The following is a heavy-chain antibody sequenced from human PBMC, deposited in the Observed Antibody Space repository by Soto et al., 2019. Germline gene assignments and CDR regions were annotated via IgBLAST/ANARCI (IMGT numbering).Heavy chain of an antibody. J-gene: IGHJ5*02. CDR2: IYWDDDK. Sequence: KESGPTLVKPTQTLTLTCTFSGFSLTTRGVGVGWIRQPPGKALEWLALIYWDDDKRYSPSLKSRLTITKDTSKNQVVLTLTNMDPVDTATYYCAHRSRVTAKWKNWFDPWGQGTLVTVSS. CDR1: GFSLTTRGVG. D-gene: IGHD2-21*02. V-gene: IGHV2-5*02. CDR3: AHRSRVTAKWKNWFDP.